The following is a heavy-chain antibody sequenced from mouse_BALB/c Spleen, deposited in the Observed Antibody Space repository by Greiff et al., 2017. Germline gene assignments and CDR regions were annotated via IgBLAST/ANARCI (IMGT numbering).Heavy chain of an antibody. CDR1: GYTFTDYN. Sequence: VQLQQSGPELVKPGASVKISCKASGYTFTDYNMHWVKQSHGKSLEWIGYIYPYNGGTGYNQKFKSKATLTVDNSSSTAYMELRSLTSEDSAVYYCARGSTTREPYFDYWGQGTTLTVSS. D-gene: IGHD1-1*01. J-gene: IGHJ2*01. V-gene: IGHV1S29*02. CDR2: IYPYNGGT. CDR3: ARGSTTREPYFDY.